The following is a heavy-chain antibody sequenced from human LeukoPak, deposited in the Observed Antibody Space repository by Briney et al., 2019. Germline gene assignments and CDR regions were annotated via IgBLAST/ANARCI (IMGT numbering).Heavy chain of an antibody. CDR1: GVTFSSYG. Sequence: PGGSLRLSCAASGVTFSSYGMHWVRQAPGKGLEWVAFIRYDGSNKYYAHSVRARFTISRDNAKNTLYLQMNSLRAEDTAVYYCAKDDYGGNSRYYYMDVWGKGTTVTVSS. V-gene: IGHV3-30*02. D-gene: IGHD4-23*01. CDR2: IRYDGSNK. J-gene: IGHJ6*03. CDR3: AKDDYGGNSRYYYMDV.